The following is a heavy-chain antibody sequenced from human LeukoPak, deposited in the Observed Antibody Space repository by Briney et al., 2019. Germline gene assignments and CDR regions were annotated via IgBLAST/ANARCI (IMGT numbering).Heavy chain of an antibody. CDR2: IYTTGST. D-gene: IGHD6-13*01. V-gene: IGHV4-4*07. Sequence: SETLSLTCTVPGGSISGYYWSWIRQPAGKGLEWIGRIYTTGSTNYNPSLKSRVTMSVDTSKNQFSLKLSSVTAADTAVYYCARVTAGGTWDYWGQGTLVTVSS. J-gene: IGHJ4*02. CDR3: ARVTAGGTWDY. CDR1: GGSISGYY.